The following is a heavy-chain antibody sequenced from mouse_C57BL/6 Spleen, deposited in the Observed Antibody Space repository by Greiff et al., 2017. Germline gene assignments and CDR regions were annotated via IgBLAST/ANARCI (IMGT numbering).Heavy chain of an antibody. CDR3: ARGGNYDPYYFDY. CDR1: GYSITSGYD. Sequence: EVQLVESGPGMVKPSQSLSLTCTVTGYSITSGYDWHWIRHFPGNKLEWMGYISYSGSTNYNPSLKSRISITHDTSKNHFFLKLNSVTTEDTATYYCARGGNYDPYYFDYWGQGTTLTVSS. V-gene: IGHV3-1*01. CDR2: ISYSGST. J-gene: IGHJ2*01. D-gene: IGHD2-4*01.